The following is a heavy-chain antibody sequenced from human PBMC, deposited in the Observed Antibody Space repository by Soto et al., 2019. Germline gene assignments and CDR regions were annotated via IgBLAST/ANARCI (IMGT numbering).Heavy chain of an antibody. CDR1: GGSFSGYY. J-gene: IGHJ5*02. V-gene: IGHV4-34*01. D-gene: IGHD2-15*01. CDR2: INHSGST. CDR3: AREEYCSGGSCSTGAWFDP. Sequence: PSETLSLTCAVYGGSFSGYYWSWIRQPPGKGLEWIGEINHSGSTNYNPSLKSRVTISVDTSKNQFSLKLSSVTAADTAVYYCAREEYCSGGSCSTGAWFDPWGQGTLVTVSS.